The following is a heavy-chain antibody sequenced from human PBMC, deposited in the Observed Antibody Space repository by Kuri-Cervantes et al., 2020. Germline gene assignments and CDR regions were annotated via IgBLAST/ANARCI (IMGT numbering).Heavy chain of an antibody. V-gene: IGHV3-48*04. CDR1: GFTFSSYS. Sequence: GESLKISFAASGFTFSSYSMNWVRQAPGKGLEWVSYISSSSSTIYYADSVKGRFTISRDNAKNSLYLQMNSLRAEDTAVYYCAKDSLGIAVAQFGFDHWGQGTLVTVSS. D-gene: IGHD6-19*01. CDR2: ISSSSSTI. CDR3: AKDSLGIAVAQFGFDH. J-gene: IGHJ4*02.